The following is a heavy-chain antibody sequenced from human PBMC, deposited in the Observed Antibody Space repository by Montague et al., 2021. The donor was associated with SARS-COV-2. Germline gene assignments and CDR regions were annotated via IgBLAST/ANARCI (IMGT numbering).Heavy chain of an antibody. CDR2: ISGSGGST. Sequence: SLRLSWAASGFTFSSFTMSWVRLAPGKGLEWVSTISGSGGSTWYADSVKGRFTISRDNSKSTLFLQVNSLRAEDTALYYCTGADNYGSWGRGTLVTVSS. D-gene: IGHD4-17*01. CDR1: GFTFSSFT. CDR3: TGADNYGS. V-gene: IGHV3-23*01. J-gene: IGHJ5*02.